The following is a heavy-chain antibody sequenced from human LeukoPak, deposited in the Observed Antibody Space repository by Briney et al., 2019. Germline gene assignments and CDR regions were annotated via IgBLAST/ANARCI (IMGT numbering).Heavy chain of an antibody. D-gene: IGHD3-22*01. CDR1: GYTFTSYY. CDR3: ARGQNKGYYYDSSGYVADY. V-gene: IGHV1-2*02. J-gene: IGHJ4*02. Sequence: ASVKVSCKASGYTFTSYYMHWVRQAPGQGLEWMGWINPNSGGTNYAQKFQGRVTMTRDTSISTAYMELSRLRSDDTAVYYCARGQNKGYYYDSSGYVADYWGQGTLVTVSS. CDR2: INPNSGGT.